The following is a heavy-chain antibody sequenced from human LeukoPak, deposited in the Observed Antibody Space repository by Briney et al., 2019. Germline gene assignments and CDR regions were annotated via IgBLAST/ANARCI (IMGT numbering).Heavy chain of an antibody. CDR3: ARETVVVVAATVLNWFDP. CDR1: GFTFSSYW. D-gene: IGHD2-15*01. J-gene: IGHJ5*02. CDR2: ISSSSSYI. V-gene: IGHV3-21*01. Sequence: PGGSLRLSCAASGFTFSSYWMSWVRQAPGKGLEWVSSISSSSSYIYYADSVKGRFTISRDNAKNSLYLQMNSLRAEDTAVYYCARETVVVVAATVLNWFDPWGQGTLVTVSS.